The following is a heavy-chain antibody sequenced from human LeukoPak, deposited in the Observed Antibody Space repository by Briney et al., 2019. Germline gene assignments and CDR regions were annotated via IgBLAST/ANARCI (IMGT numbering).Heavy chain of an antibody. CDR1: GGTFSSYA. Sequence: SVKVSCKASGGTFSSYAISWVRQAPGQGLEWMGGIIPIFGTANYAQKFQGRVTITADKSTSTAYMELSRLRSDDTAVYYCATSGSEDAFDIWGQGTMVTVSS. CDR2: IIPIFGTA. J-gene: IGHJ3*02. D-gene: IGHD1-26*01. V-gene: IGHV1-69*06. CDR3: ATSGSEDAFDI.